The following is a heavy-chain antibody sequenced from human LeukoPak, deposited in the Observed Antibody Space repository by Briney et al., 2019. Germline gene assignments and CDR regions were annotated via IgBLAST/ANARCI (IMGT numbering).Heavy chain of an antibody. D-gene: IGHD4-17*01. CDR3: ARQIYGDLYYFDY. Sequence: SETLSLTCTVSGGSISSGDYYWSWIRQAPGKGLEGIGYIYYSRRSYDIPSLKSRITMSVDTYNNPFSLMLSSVTAAPPALYVCARQIYGDLYYFDYWG. J-gene: IGHJ4*01. CDR2: IYYSRRS. CDR1: GGSISSGDYY. V-gene: IGHV4-30-4*01.